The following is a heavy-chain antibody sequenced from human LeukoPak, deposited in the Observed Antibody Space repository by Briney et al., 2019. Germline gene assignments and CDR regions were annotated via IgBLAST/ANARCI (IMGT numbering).Heavy chain of an antibody. J-gene: IGHJ4*02. V-gene: IGHV1-2*02. CDR3: ARDTSVDIVATTGDY. CDR1: GYTFTGYY. D-gene: IGHD5-12*01. CDR2: INPNSGGT. Sequence: ASVKVSCKASGYTFTGYYMHWVRQAPGQGLEWMGWINPNSGGTNYAQKFQGRVTMTRDTSISTAYMEPSRLRSDDTAVYYCARDTSVDIVATTGDYWGQGTLVTVSS.